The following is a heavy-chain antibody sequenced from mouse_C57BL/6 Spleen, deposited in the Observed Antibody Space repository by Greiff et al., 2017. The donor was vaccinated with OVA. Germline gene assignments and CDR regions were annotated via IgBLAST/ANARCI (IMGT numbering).Heavy chain of an antibody. Sequence: EVKLMESGGGLVQPGGSLSLSCAASGFTFTDYYMSWVRQPPGKALEWLGFIRNKANGYTTEYSASVKGRFTISRDNNQSILYIQMNELRAEDSATYYCERYRVNSWYFDVWGTETTVTVSS. CDR3: ERYRVNSWYFDV. D-gene: IGHD1-3*01. CDR1: GFTFTDYY. J-gene: IGHJ1*03. CDR2: IRNKANGYTT. V-gene: IGHV7-3*01.